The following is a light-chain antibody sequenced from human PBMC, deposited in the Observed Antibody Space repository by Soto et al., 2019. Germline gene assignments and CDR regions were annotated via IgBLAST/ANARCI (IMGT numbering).Light chain of an antibody. CDR2: AAS. Sequence: DIQMTQSPSSLSASVGDRVSITCRASQSISNSLNWYQQRPGKAPRLLIYAASNLHSGVPSRFSGSGSGSDFTLSIGSLQREDFATYYCQRCFSAPLTFGGGTKVDIK. CDR1: QSISNS. J-gene: IGKJ4*01. CDR3: QRCFSAPLT. V-gene: IGKV1-39*01.